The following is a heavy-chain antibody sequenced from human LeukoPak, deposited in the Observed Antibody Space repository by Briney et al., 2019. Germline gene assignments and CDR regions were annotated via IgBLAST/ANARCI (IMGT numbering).Heavy chain of an antibody. CDR2: MSPNSGNT. CDR3: ARPPPYSGYVENDY. V-gene: IGHV1-8*03. CDR1: GYTFTRYD. J-gene: IGHJ4*02. Sequence: ASVKVSCKASGYTFTRYDISWVRQATGQGLEWMGWMSPNSGNTGYAQKFQGRVTFTRNTSISTAYMELSSLRSEDTAVYYCARPPPYSGYVENDYWGQGTLVTVSS. D-gene: IGHD5-12*01.